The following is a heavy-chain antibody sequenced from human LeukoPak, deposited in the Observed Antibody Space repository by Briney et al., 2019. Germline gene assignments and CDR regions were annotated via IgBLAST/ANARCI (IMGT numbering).Heavy chain of an antibody. CDR2: IRSSGSTI. D-gene: IGHD3-22*01. V-gene: IGHV3-48*03. Sequence: GGSLRLSCAAYGFTFSSYEMNCVRQAPGKGLEWVSYIRSSGSTIYYADSVKGRFTISRDNAKNSLYLQMNSLRAEDTAVYYCARGYYYDSSGYYGDYYGMDVWGQGTTVTVSS. J-gene: IGHJ6*02. CDR1: GFTFSSYE. CDR3: ARGYYYDSSGYYGDYYGMDV.